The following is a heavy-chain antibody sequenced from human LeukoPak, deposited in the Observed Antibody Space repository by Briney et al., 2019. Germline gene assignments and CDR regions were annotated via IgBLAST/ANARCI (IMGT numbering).Heavy chain of an antibody. Sequence: GGSLRLSCAASGFTFSSYAMHWVRQAPGKGLEWVAVILYDGGNKYYAGSVKGRFTISRDNSKNTLYLQMNSLRAEDTAVYYCAREAEALDYWGQGTLVTVSS. CDR2: ILYDGGNK. CDR1: GFTFSSYA. CDR3: AREAEALDY. V-gene: IGHV3-30-3*01. J-gene: IGHJ4*02. D-gene: IGHD6-19*01.